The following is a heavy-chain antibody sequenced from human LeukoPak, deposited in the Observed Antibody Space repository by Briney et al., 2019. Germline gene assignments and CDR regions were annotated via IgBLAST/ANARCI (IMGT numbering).Heavy chain of an antibody. V-gene: IGHV3-74*01. CDR2: INSDGSST. J-gene: IGHJ4*02. CDR3: ARANYATGIVY. Sequence: PGGSLRLSCAASGFTFSSYWMSWVRQAPGKGLVWVSRINSDGSSTSYADSVKGRFTISRDNAKNTLYLQMNSLRAEDTAVYYCARANYATGIVYWGQGTLVTVSS. D-gene: IGHD1-14*01. CDR1: GFTFSSYW.